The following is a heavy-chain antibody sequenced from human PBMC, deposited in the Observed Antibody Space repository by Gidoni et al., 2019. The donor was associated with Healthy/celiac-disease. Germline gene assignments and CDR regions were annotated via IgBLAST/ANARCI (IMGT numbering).Heavy chain of an antibody. Sequence: EVQLLESGGGLVQPGGSLRLSCAASGFTFSSYALSWVRQAPWQGLGWVSAISCSGGSTYYADSVKGRFTISRDNSKNTMYLQMNSLRAEDTAVYYCANPYYDILTGYYPNPEGYWGQGTLVTVSS. CDR2: ISCSGGST. CDR1: GFTFSSYA. J-gene: IGHJ4*02. CDR3: ANPYYDILTGYYPNPEGY. D-gene: IGHD3-9*01. V-gene: IGHV3-23*01.